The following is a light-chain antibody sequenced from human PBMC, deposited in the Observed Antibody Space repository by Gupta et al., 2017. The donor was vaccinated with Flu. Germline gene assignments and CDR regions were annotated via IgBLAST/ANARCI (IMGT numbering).Light chain of an antibody. CDR2: RDT. V-gene: IGLV3-1*01. Sequence: SYEMSQPPSVSVSPGQTASIPCAGDELGDKFTSWYQQRAGQSPVLIIYRDTQRPSGIPERFSGSNSGNTATLTISGTQAMDEADYYCQAWDGSSVVFGGGTKLTVL. CDR3: QAWDGSSVV. J-gene: IGLJ2*01. CDR1: ELGDKF.